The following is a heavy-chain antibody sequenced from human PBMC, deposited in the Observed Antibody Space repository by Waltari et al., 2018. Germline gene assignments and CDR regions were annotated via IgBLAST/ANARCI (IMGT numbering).Heavy chain of an antibody. J-gene: IGHJ4*02. V-gene: IGHV1-3*01. D-gene: IGHD6-13*01. CDR3: ARDLSHGIAADY. CDR1: GYTFTSYA. Sequence: QVQLVQSGAEVKKPGASVKVSCKASGYTFTSYAMHWVRQAPGQRLEWMGRINAGNGNTKYSQKFQGRVTITRDNSASTAYMELSSLRSEDTAVYYCARDLSHGIAADYWGQGTLVTVSS. CDR2: INAGNGNT.